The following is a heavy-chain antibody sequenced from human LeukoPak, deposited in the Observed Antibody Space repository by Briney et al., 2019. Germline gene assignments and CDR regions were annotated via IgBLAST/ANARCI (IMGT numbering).Heavy chain of an antibody. CDR3: AREFDILTGYSPLYYFDY. V-gene: IGHV1-69*04. Sequence: ASVKVSCKASGGTFSSYTISWVRQAPGQGLEWMGRIIPILGIANYAQKFQGRVTITADKSTSTAYMELSSLRSDDTAVYYCAREFDILTGYSPLYYFDYWGQGTLVTVSS. CDR2: IIPILGIA. CDR1: GGTFSSYT. J-gene: IGHJ4*02. D-gene: IGHD3-9*01.